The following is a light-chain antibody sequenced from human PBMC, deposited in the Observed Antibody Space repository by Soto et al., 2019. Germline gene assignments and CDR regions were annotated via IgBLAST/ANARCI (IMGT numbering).Light chain of an antibody. CDR1: ASDIGTNT. J-gene: IGLJ1*01. CDR3: VAWDGSLNGYV. CDR2: SND. Sequence: QSVLTQPPSASGTPGQRVSISCSGRASDIGTNTVNWYQQFPGTAPKLLLQSNDQRPSGVPDRFSGSKSGTSASLAISGLQSEDEADYYCVAWDGSLNGYVFGTGTKLTVL. V-gene: IGLV1-44*01.